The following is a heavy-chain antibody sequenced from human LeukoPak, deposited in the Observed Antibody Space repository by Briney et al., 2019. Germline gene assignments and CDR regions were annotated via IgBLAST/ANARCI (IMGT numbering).Heavy chain of an antibody. CDR1: GFTFSSYA. CDR3: AKATGNTGYYGRYYFDY. Sequence: GVLRLSCAASGFTFSSYAMSWVRQAPGKGLEWVSTISGSGGSTYYADSVKGRFTISRDNSKNTLYLQMNSLRVEDTAVYYCAKATGNTGYYGRYYFDYWGQGTLVTVSS. D-gene: IGHD3-9*01. V-gene: IGHV3-23*01. CDR2: ISGSGGST. J-gene: IGHJ4*02.